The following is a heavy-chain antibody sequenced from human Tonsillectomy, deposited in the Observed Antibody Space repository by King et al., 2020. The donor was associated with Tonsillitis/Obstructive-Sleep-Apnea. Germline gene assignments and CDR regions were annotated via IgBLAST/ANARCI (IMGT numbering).Heavy chain of an antibody. Sequence: EVQLVESGGDLVKPGGSLRLSCAASGFTFSDAWMSWVRLAPGKGLEWVGRIKSESHGGKTEYTVPVKDRFTIARADSENKLYLRMNSLKTEDTAVYYYTAEALHNWKGDYWGQGTPVTVSS. D-gene: IGHD1-20*01. V-gene: IGHV3-15*01. CDR2: IKSESHGGKT. CDR1: GFTFSDAW. J-gene: IGHJ4*02. CDR3: TAEALHNWKGDY.